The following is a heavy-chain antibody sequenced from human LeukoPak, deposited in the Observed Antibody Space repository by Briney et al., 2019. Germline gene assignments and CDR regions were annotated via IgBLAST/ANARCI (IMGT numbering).Heavy chain of an antibody. J-gene: IGHJ4*02. V-gene: IGHV1-18*01. Sequence: ASVKVSCKASGYTFATYGFCWVRQAPGHGLEWMGWISANTGKTDYAHKFQDRVTITTDTSTSTPYMELRSLTPDDTAVYYCAKVASDRMDYWGQGTLLTVSS. CDR2: ISANTGKT. CDR3: AKVASDRMDY. CDR1: GYTFATYG.